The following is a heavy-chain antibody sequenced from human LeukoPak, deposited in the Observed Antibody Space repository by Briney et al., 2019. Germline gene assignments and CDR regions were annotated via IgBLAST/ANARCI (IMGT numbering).Heavy chain of an antibody. CDR2: IKQDGSEK. J-gene: IGHJ4*02. D-gene: IGHD6-13*01. CDR1: GFTFSSYW. V-gene: IGHV3-7*01. CDR3: AKDPYTSLAAAGDY. Sequence: QPGGSLRLSCAASGFTFSSYWMSWVRQAPGKGLEWVANIKQDGSEKYYVDSVKGRFTISRDNAKNSLYLQMNSLRAEDTAVYYCAKDPYTSLAAAGDYWGQGTLVTVSS.